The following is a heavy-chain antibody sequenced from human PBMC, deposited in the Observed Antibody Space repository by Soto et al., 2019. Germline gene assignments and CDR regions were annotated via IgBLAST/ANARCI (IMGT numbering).Heavy chain of an antibody. J-gene: IGHJ6*02. CDR2: IWYDGSNK. Sequence: PGGSLRLSCAASGFTFSSYGMHWVRQAPGKGLEWVAVIWYDGSNKYYADSVKGRFTISRDSSKNTLYPQMNSLRAEDTAVYYCARDLVRHSMDVWGQGTTVTVSS. V-gene: IGHV3-33*01. CDR1: GFTFSSYG. CDR3: ARDLVRHSMDV. D-gene: IGHD6-6*01.